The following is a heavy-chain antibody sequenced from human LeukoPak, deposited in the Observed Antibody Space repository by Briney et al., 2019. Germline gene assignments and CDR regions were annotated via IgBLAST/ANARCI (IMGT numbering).Heavy chain of an antibody. V-gene: IGHV3-74*01. CDR1: GFTFSSYW. CDR2: INSNGTST. D-gene: IGHD1-26*01. CDR3: ASEVGADY. J-gene: IGHJ4*02. Sequence: GRSLRLSCAASGFTFSSYWMHWVRQAPGKGLVWVSRINSNGTSTSYADSVKGRFTISRDNAKNTLYLQINSLRAEDTAVYYCASEVGADYWGQGTLVTVSS.